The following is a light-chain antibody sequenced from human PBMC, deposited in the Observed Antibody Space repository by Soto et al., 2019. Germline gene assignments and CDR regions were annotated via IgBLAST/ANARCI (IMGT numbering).Light chain of an antibody. J-gene: IGKJ1*01. CDR3: QQYNSYPGT. Sequence: IHMTQSPSTLSASVGDRVTITCRASQSISSWLAWYQQKPGKAPKLLIYKASSLESGVPSRLGGSGSGTEFTLTISSLQPDDFATYYCQQYNSYPGTFGQGTKV. CDR2: KAS. V-gene: IGKV1-5*03. CDR1: QSISSW.